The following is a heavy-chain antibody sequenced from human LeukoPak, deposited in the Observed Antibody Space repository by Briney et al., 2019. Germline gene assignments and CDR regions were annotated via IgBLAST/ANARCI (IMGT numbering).Heavy chain of an antibody. D-gene: IGHD3-3*02. CDR2: IKQDGREN. V-gene: IGHV3-7*04. CDR1: GFTFSNYW. Sequence: GGSLRFSCAASGFTFSNYWMSWVRQAPGKGLEWVANIKQDGRENYYVDSVKGRFTISRDNAKNSLYLQMNSLRVEDTAVYYCAMGGAFFNYWGQGILVTVSS. J-gene: IGHJ4*02. CDR3: AMGGAFFNY.